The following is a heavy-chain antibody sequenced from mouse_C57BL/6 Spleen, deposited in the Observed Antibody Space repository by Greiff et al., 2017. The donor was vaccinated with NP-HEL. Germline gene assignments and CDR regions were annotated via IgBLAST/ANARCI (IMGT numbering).Heavy chain of an antibody. Sequence: QVHVKQPGAELVKPGASVKLSCKASGYTFTSYCMHWVKQRPGQGLEWIGMIHPNSGSTNYNEKFKSKATLTVDKSSSTAYMQLSSLTSEDSAVYYCARGPFDYWGQGTTLTVSS. J-gene: IGHJ2*01. CDR1: GYTFTSYC. CDR3: ARGPFDY. CDR2: IHPNSGST. V-gene: IGHV1-64*01.